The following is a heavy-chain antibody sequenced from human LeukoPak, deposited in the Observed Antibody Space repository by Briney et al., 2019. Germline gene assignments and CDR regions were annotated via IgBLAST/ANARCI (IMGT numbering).Heavy chain of an antibody. D-gene: IGHD6-13*01. CDR1: GGSISSSSYY. Sequence: SETLSLTCTVSGGSISSSSYYWGWIRQPPGKGLEWIGSIYYSGSTYYNPSLKSRVTISVDTSKNQFSLKLSSVTAADTAVYYCARTSIIAAAGPNWFDPWGQGTLATVSS. CDR3: ARTSIIAAAGPNWFDP. CDR2: IYYSGST. J-gene: IGHJ5*02. V-gene: IGHV4-39*01.